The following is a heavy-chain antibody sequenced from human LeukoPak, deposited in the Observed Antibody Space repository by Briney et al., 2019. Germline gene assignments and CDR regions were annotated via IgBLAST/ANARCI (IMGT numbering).Heavy chain of an antibody. Sequence: SVKVSCKASGGTFSSYAISWVRQAPGQGLEWMGGIIPIFGTANYAQKFQGRVTITADESTSTAYMELSSLRSEDTAVYYCARAVASSSSYYYGFYYWGQGILVTVSS. J-gene: IGHJ4*02. CDR1: GGTFSSYA. D-gene: IGHD3-22*01. CDR2: IIPIFGTA. CDR3: ARAVASSSSYYYGFYY. V-gene: IGHV1-69*13.